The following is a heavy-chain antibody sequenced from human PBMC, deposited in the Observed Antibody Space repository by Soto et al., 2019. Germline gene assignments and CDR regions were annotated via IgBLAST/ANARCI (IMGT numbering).Heavy chain of an antibody. CDR3: ARDRHIFTGCYTPRPEYNWFDT. CDR2: INHRGST. Sequence: SETLSLTCAVYGGSFSGYYWSWIRQPPGKGLEWIGEINHRGSTNYNPSLKSRVTISVDTSKYQFSLKLSSVTAADTAGYYCARDRHIFTGCYTPRPEYNWFDTWGQGTLVTVSS. D-gene: IGHD3-9*01. J-gene: IGHJ5*02. V-gene: IGHV4-34*01. CDR1: GGSFSGYY.